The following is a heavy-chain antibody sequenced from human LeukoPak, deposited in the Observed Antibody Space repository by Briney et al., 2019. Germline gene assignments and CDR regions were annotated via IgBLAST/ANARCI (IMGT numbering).Heavy chain of an antibody. D-gene: IGHD6-19*01. Sequence: GGSLRLSCAASGFTFSSYSMNWVRQAPGKGLEWVSSISSSSSYIYYADSVKGRFTISRDNAKNTLHLQMNSLRAEDTAVYYCARDPSAVAGYFDYWGQGTLVTVSS. CDR2: ISSSSSYI. J-gene: IGHJ4*02. CDR1: GFTFSSYS. V-gene: IGHV3-21*01. CDR3: ARDPSAVAGYFDY.